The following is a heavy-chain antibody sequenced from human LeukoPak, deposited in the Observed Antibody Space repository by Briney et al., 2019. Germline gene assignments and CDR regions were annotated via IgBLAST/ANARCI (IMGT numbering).Heavy chain of an antibody. CDR2: INHSGST. V-gene: IGHV4-34*01. D-gene: IGHD6-13*01. CDR3: ARGRFSSSWPRAFDY. Sequence: SETLSLTCAVYGGSFSGYYWSWIRQPPGKGLEWIGEINHSGSTNYNPSLKSRVTISVDTSKNQFSLKLSSVTAADTAVYYCARGRFSSSWPRAFDYWGQGTLVTVSS. CDR1: GGSFSGYY. J-gene: IGHJ4*02.